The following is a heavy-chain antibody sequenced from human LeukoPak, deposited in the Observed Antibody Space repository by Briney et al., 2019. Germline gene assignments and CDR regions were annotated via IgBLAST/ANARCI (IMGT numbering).Heavy chain of an antibody. Sequence: GGSLRLSCAASGFTFSSYSMNWVRQAPGKGLEWVSSSSSSGYIYYADSVKGRFTISRDNAKNSLYLQMNSLRAEDTAVYYCARDCGGSCSGALDYWGQGTLVTVSS. CDR3: ARDCGGSCSGALDY. V-gene: IGHV3-21*01. CDR1: GFTFSSYS. D-gene: IGHD2-15*01. CDR2: SSSSGYI. J-gene: IGHJ4*02.